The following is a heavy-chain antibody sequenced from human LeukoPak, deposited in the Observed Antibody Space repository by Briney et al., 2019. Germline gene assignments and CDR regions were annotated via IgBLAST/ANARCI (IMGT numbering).Heavy chain of an antibody. V-gene: IGHV4-59*01. CDR2: IYYSGST. J-gene: IGHJ4*02. CDR3: ARDYANSGAIGRRFDELYYFDY. Sequence: SSETLSLTCTVSGGSISSYYWSWIRQPPGKGLEWIGYIYYSGSTNYNPSLKSRVTISVDTSKNQFSLKLSSVTAADTAVYYCARDYANSGAIGRRFDELYYFDYWGQGTLVTVSS. CDR1: GGSISSYY. D-gene: IGHD1-26*01.